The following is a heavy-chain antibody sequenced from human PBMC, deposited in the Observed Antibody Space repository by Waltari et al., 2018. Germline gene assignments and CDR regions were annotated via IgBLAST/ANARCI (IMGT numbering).Heavy chain of an antibody. CDR2: IYTSGST. J-gene: IGHJ6*02. CDR3: ARDRRNDFWSGYSPYYYYGMDV. Sequence: QVQLQESGPGLVKPSQTLSLTCTVSGGSISSGSYYLSWIRQPAGQGMEWIGRIYTSGSTNYNPSLKSRVTISVDTSKNQFSLKLSSVTAADTAVYYCARDRRNDFWSGYSPYYYYGMDVWGQGTTVTVSS. CDR1: GGSISSGSYY. V-gene: IGHV4-61*02. D-gene: IGHD3-3*01.